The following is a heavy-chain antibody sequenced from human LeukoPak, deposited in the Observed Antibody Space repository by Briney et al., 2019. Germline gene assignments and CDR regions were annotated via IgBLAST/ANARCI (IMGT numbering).Heavy chain of an antibody. CDR2: IDLSDEST. J-gene: IGHJ4*02. CDR3: AKDLTSDGYPTGPFGY. D-gene: IGHD5-24*01. V-gene: IGHV1-46*01. Sequence: ASVKVSCKASGYTFTSYYMHWVRQAPGQGLEWMGIIDLSDESTSYAQKFQGRVTMTRDTSTRTVYMELSSLRSEDTAMFYCAKDLTSDGYPTGPFGYWGQGTLVTVSS. CDR1: GYTFTSYY.